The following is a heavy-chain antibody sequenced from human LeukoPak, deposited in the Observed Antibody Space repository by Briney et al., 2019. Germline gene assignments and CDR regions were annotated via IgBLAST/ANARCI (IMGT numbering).Heavy chain of an antibody. CDR1: GYSISSGYY. J-gene: IGHJ4*02. Sequence: PSETLSLTCTVSGYSISSGYYWGWIRQPPGKGLEWIGSIYHSGSTYYNPSLKSRVTISVDTSKNQFSLKLSSVTAADTAVYYCARVAVRGVTTNFDYWGQGTLVTVSS. V-gene: IGHV4-38-2*02. CDR3: ARVAVRGVTTNFDY. CDR2: IYHSGST. D-gene: IGHD3-10*01.